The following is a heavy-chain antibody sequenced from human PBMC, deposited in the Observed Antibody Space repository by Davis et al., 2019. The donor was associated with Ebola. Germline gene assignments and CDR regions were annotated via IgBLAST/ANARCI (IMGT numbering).Heavy chain of an antibody. J-gene: IGHJ4*02. CDR2: IYFSGST. D-gene: IGHD2-21*02. CDR3: ERGKLTSNIVGVTASRFDY. Sequence: MPSETLSLTCTVSGGSISSYYWSWIRQPPGKGLEWIGYIYFSGSTNYNPSLKSRLTITVDTSKNQFSLKLSSVTAADTAVYYCERGKLTSNIVGVTASRFDYWGQGTLVTVSS. CDR1: GGSISSYY. V-gene: IGHV4-59*12.